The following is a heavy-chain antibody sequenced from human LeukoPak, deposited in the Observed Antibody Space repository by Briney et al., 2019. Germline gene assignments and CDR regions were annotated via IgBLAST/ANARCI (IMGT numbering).Heavy chain of an antibody. D-gene: IGHD3-10*01. J-gene: IGHJ3*01. CDR1: GYSFTSYW. CDR2: IYPGDSDT. Sequence: GESLQTSSKGSGYSFTSYWIGWVRQKPGKGLEWMGIIYPGDSDTRYRPSFQGQVTIPVDKSISTAYLQWSSLQASDTAMYYCARSMVRGGTDAFDVWGQGTMVSVSS. V-gene: IGHV5-51*01. CDR3: ARSMVRGGTDAFDV.